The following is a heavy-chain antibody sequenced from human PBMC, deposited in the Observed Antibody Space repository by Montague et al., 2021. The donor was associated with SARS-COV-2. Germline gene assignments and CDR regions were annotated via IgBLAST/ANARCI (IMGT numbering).Heavy chain of an antibody. Sequence: SLRLSCAASGFTFSSYEMNWVRQAPGKGLEWVSYISSSGSTIYYADSVKGRFTISRDNAKNSLYLQMNSLRAEDTAVYYCVAFGGVIVTWFDPWGQGTLATVSS. J-gene: IGHJ5*02. V-gene: IGHV3-48*03. D-gene: IGHD3-16*02. CDR1: GFTFSSYE. CDR3: VAFGGVIVTWFDP. CDR2: ISSSGSTI.